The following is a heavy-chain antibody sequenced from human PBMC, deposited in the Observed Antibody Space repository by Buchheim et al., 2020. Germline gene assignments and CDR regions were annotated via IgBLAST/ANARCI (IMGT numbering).Heavy chain of an antibody. CDR2: IYYSGST. V-gene: IGHV4-30-4*01. D-gene: IGHD6-19*01. CDR1: GGSISSGDYY. J-gene: IGHJ6*02. CDR3: ARFPRGAYSSGWHPLNYYYYGMDV. Sequence: QVQLQESGPGLVKPSQTLSLTCTVSGGSISSGDYYWSWIRQPPGKGLEWIGYIYYSGSTYYNPSLKSRVTISVDTSKNQFSLKLSSVTAADTAVYYCARFPRGAYSSGWHPLNYYYYGMDVWGQGTT.